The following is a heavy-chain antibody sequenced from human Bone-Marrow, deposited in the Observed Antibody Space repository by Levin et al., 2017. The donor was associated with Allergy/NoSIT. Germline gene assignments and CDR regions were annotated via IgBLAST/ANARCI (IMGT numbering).Heavy chain of an antibody. CDR1: GFIFDDYV. J-gene: IGHJ4*02. V-gene: IGHV3-9*01. D-gene: IGHD3-22*01. CDR3: VKDIDSSGYEGFDY. CDR2: ISWNSGSI. Sequence: SLKISCAASGFIFDDYVMHWVRQAPGKGLEWVSGISWNSGSIGYADSVKGRFIISRDNAHNSLYLQMNSLRVEDTALYYCVKDIDSSGYEGFDYWGQGTLVTVSS.